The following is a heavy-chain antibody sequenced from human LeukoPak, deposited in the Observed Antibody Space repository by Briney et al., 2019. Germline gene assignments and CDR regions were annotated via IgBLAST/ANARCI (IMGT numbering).Heavy chain of an antibody. Sequence: SETLSLTCTVSGGPITGYYWNWIRQPPGKGLEWIGYIYHSGSTNYNPSLKSRLTISLDTSKNQFSLKLNSVTAADTAVYYCARGGLWSGSIRIALDIWGQGTMVTVSS. CDR3: ARGGLWSGSIRIALDI. J-gene: IGHJ3*02. D-gene: IGHD3-3*01. CDR2: IYHSGST. V-gene: IGHV4-59*01. CDR1: GGPITGYY.